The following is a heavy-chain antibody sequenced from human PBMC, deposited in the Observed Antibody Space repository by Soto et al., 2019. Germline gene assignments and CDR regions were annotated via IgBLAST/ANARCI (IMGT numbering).Heavy chain of an antibody. V-gene: IGHV4-30-4*01. CDR2: IYYSGST. CDR1: GGSISSGDYY. Sequence: PSETLSLTCTVSGGSISSGDYYWSWIRQPPGKGLEWIGYIYYSGSTYYNPSLKSRVTISVDTSKNQLSLKLSSVTAADTAVYYCASYGSGSYYNYYYGMDVWGQGTTVTVSS. D-gene: IGHD3-10*01. CDR3: ASYGSGSYYNYYYGMDV. J-gene: IGHJ6*02.